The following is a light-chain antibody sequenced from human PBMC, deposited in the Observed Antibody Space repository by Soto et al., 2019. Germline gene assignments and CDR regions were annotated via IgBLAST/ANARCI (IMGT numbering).Light chain of an antibody. Sequence: VVTQSPGTLSLSPGERTTLSCRASQNIRGNELAWYQQKPGQPPRLLIYRGSSRAPGIPDRFSGRGSGTEFTLTISRLEPEDFAVYYCQDYGTSAPWTFGQGTRVEIK. CDR1: QNIRGNE. CDR3: QDYGTSAPWT. V-gene: IGKV3-20*01. CDR2: RGS. J-gene: IGKJ1*01.